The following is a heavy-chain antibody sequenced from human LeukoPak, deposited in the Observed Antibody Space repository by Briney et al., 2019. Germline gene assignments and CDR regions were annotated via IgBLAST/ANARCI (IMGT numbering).Heavy chain of an antibody. CDR3: ARVGGHCTSTSCPPPDY. CDR1: GFTFSSYN. CDR2: IDSSSRYI. Sequence: GGSLRLSCAASGFTFSSYNMDWVRQAPGKGLEWVSFIDSSSRYIYQADSVKGRFTISRDNAKGSVFLQMNSLRAEDTAVYYCARVGGHCTSTSCPPPDYWGQGTLVTVSS. J-gene: IGHJ4*02. V-gene: IGHV3-21*01. D-gene: IGHD2-2*01.